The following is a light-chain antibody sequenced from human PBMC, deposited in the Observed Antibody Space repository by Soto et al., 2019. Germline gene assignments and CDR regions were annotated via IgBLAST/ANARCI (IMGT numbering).Light chain of an antibody. CDR1: SIDVGGYNY. CDR2: EVT. J-gene: IGLJ2*01. CDR3: SSFAGGGNPVL. V-gene: IGLV2-8*01. Sequence: QSALTQPPSASGSLGQSVTISCTGTSIDVGGYNYVSWHQQHPGKAPKVMIYEVTKRPPGVPDRFSGSKSGNTASLTVSGLQAEDEADYYCSSFAGGGNPVLLGGGTKVTVL.